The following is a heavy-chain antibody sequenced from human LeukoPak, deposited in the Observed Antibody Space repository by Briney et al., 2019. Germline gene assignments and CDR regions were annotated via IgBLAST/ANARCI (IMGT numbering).Heavy chain of an antibody. V-gene: IGHV3-48*03. J-gene: IGHJ4*02. CDR3: ARVSTHGWYFDY. CDR1: GFTFDDYG. Sequence: GGSLRHSCAASGFTFDDYGMSWVRQAPGKGLEWVSYTSSSGSTIYYADSVKGRFTMSRDNAKNSLYLQMNSLRAEDTAVYYCARVSTHGWYFDYLGQGTLVTVSA. D-gene: IGHD5/OR15-5a*01. CDR2: TSSSGSTI.